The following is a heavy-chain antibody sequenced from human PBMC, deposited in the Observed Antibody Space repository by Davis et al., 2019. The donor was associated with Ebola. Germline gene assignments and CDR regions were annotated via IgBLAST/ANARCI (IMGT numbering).Heavy chain of an antibody. CDR3: ARLGSGSYYFDY. CDR1: GGTFSSYT. J-gene: IGHJ4*02. V-gene: IGHV1-69*02. D-gene: IGHD1-26*01. Sequence: SVKVSCKASGGTFSSYTISWVRQAPGQGLEWMGRIIPILGIANYAQKFQGRVTITADESTSTAYMELSSLRSEDTAVYYCARLGSGSYYFDYWGQGTLVTVSS. CDR2: IIPILGIA.